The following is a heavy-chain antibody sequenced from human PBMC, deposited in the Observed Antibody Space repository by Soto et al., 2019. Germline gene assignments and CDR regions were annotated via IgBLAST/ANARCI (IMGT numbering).Heavy chain of an antibody. CDR2: IYPSDSDT. D-gene: IGHD3-3*01. Sequence: GESLKISCKGSGYNFAGYWIAWVRQMPGKGLELMGIIYPSDSDTRYRPSFQGQVTISADKSISSAYLQWSSLRASDTAMYYCARGGVSTRNFDYSAQVTQVTVSS. V-gene: IGHV5-51*01. CDR3: ARGGVSTRNFDY. CDR1: GYNFAGYW. J-gene: IGHJ4*02.